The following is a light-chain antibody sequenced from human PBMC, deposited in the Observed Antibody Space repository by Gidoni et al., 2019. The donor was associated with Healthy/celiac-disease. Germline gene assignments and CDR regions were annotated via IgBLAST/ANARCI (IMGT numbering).Light chain of an antibody. V-gene: IGLV3-21*04. CDR1: NIGSKS. CDR2: YDS. J-gene: IGLJ7*01. CDR3: QVWDSSSDHPV. Sequence: SYVLTQPPSVSVAPGKTARITCGGNNIGSKSVHWYQQKPGQAPVLVIYYDSDGPSGIPERFSGSNSGNTATLTISRVEAGDEADYYCQVWDSSSDHPVFGGGTQLTVL.